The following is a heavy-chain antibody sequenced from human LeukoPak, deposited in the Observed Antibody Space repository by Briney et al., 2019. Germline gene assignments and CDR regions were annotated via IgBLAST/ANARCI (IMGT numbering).Heavy chain of an antibody. V-gene: IGHV1-2*02. CDR3: ARGFIAARRNYYYYMDV. D-gene: IGHD6-6*01. CDR1: GYTFTCYY. Sequence: ASVKVSSKASGYTFTCYYMHWVRQAPGQGLEWMGWINPNSGGTNYAQKFQGRVTMTRDTSISTAYMELSRLRSDDTAVYYCARGFIAARRNYYYYMDVWGKGTTVTISS. CDR2: INPNSGGT. J-gene: IGHJ6*03.